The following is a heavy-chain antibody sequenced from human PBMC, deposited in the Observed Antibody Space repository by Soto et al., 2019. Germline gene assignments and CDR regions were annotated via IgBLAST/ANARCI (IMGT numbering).Heavy chain of an antibody. D-gene: IGHD6-6*01. CDR2: INPSGGST. CDR1: GYTFTSYY. J-gene: IGHJ4*02. CDR3: ARESGGAARRKRPLNDY. Sequence: ASVKVSCKASGYTFTSYYMHWVRQAPGQGLEWMGIINPSGGSTSYAQKFQGRVTMTRDTSTSTVYMELSSLRSEDTAVYYCARESGGAARRKRPLNDYWGQGTLVTVSS. V-gene: IGHV1-46*03.